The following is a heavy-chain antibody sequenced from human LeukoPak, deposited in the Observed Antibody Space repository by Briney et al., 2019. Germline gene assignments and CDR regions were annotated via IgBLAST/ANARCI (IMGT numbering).Heavy chain of an antibody. V-gene: IGHV3-74*01. CDR2: LSPDGSTS. Sequence: RSLRLSCAASGFTFSSYWMHWVRQAPGQALVWVSRLSPDGSTSINADSVKGRFTVSRDNSKNTLYLEMTTLRADDTAVYYCTRSPSLGGNYRGFDYWGQGTLVTVSS. CDR3: TRSPSLGGNYRGFDY. D-gene: IGHD1-26*01. J-gene: IGHJ4*02. CDR1: GFTFSSYW.